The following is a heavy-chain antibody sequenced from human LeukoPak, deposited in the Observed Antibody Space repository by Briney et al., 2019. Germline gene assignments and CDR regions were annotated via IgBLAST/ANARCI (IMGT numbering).Heavy chain of an antibody. J-gene: IGHJ4*02. CDR2: IYYSGST. CDR3: ARARGPVTDSFDY. D-gene: IGHD4-17*01. V-gene: IGHV4-59*08. CDR1: GGSISSYY. Sequence: SETLSLTCTVSGGSISSYYWSWIRQPPGKGLEWIGYIYYSGSTNYNPSLKSRVTISVDTSKNQFSLKLSSVTAADTAVYYCARARGPVTDSFDYWGQGTLVTVSS.